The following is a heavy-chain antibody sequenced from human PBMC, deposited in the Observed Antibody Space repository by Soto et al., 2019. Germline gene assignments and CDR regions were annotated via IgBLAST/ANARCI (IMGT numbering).Heavy chain of an antibody. CDR2: IDWDDDK. Sequence: SGPTLVNPTQTLTLTCTFSGFSLGSSGTSVAWLRQPPGKALEWLASIDWDDDKYYGTSLKTRLAISKDTSKDQMFLTLTNMDPADTATYFCARIRGGSPHFDTWGQATLVTVSS. J-gene: IGHJ4*02. D-gene: IGHD1-26*01. CDR1: GFSLGSSGTS. CDR3: ARIRGGSPHFDT. V-gene: IGHV2-70*13.